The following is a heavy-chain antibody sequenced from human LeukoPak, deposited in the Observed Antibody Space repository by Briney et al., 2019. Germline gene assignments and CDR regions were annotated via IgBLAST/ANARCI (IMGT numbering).Heavy chain of an antibody. CDR3: ARGLEASSSAGFDY. CDR1: GFTFSSYE. D-gene: IGHD6-6*01. Sequence: PGGSLRLSCAASGFTFSSYEMNWVRQAPGKGLEWVSYISSSGSTIYYADSVKGRFTVSRDNAKNSLYLQMYSLRAEDTAAYYCARGLEASSSAGFDYWGQGALVTVSS. V-gene: IGHV3-48*03. CDR2: ISSSGSTI. J-gene: IGHJ4*02.